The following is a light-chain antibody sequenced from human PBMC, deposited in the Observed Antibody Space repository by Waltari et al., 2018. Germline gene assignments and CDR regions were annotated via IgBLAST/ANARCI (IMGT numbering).Light chain of an antibody. CDR2: EVI. Sequence: QSALSQPASVSGSPGQSITIFCTGTSSDVGGFNYVSWYQQYPGKAPKLIIYEVINRPLGVSNRFSGSKSANTASLTISGLQADDEADYHCSSYTSSNTVIFGGGTKLTVL. V-gene: IGLV2-14*03. CDR1: SSDVGGFNY. CDR3: SSYTSSNTVI. J-gene: IGLJ2*01.